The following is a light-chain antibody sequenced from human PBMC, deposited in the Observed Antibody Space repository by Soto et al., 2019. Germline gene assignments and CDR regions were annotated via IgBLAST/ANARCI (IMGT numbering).Light chain of an antibody. CDR1: QSVNNNY. CDR2: GAS. V-gene: IGKV3-20*01. Sequence: EIVLTQSPGTLSLSPGERATLSCRASQSVNNNYLAWYQQRPGQAPRLLISGASNRATVIPDRFSGSGSGTDFTLAISRLEPEDFAVYYCQQYGSSPFTFGPGTKVDL. J-gene: IGKJ3*01. CDR3: QQYGSSPFT.